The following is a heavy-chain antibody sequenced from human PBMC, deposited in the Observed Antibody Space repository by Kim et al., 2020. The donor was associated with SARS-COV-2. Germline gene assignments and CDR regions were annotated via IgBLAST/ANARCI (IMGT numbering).Heavy chain of an antibody. D-gene: IGHD6-13*01. Sequence: GGSLRLSCTASGFTFSSFGMHWVRQAPGKGLEWVAVISYDGSNKYYADSVKGRFTISRDNSKNTLYLQMNSLRAEDTAVYYCAKDAGGQQLARGWAYYY. J-gene: IGHJ6*01. CDR1: GFTFSSFG. CDR3: AKDAGGQQLARGWAYYY. CDR2: ISYDGSNK. V-gene: IGHV3-30*18.